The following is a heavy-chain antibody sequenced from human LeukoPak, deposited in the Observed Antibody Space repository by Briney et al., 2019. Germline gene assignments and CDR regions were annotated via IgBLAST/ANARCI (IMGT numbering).Heavy chain of an antibody. V-gene: IGHV3-7*01. Sequence: PGGSLRLSCAASGFTFSSYWMSWVRQAPGKGLEWVANIKQDGSEKYYVDSVKGRFTISRDNAKNSLYLQMNSLRAEDTAVYYCARDYYYDSSGYLPYYWGQGTLVTVSS. CDR2: IKQDGSEK. CDR1: GFTFSSYW. CDR3: ARDYYYDSSGYLPYY. D-gene: IGHD3-22*01. J-gene: IGHJ4*02.